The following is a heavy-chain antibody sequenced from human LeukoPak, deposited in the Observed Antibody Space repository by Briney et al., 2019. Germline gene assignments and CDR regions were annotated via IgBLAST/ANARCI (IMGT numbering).Heavy chain of an antibody. J-gene: IGHJ4*02. V-gene: IGHV3-7*03. Sequence: GGSLRLSCAASGFIFSNFPMTWVRQTPGKGLEWVANIRQDGDTKYYVDSVKGRFTISRDNAMNSLYLQMNSLRAEDTAIYYCARSLPYGTTWYGRSDFWGQGTLVTVSS. CDR3: ARSLPYGTTWYGRSDF. D-gene: IGHD6-13*01. CDR2: IRQDGDTK. CDR1: GFIFSNFP.